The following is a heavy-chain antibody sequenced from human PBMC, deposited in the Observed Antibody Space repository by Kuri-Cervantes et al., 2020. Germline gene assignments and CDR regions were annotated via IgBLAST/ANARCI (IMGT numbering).Heavy chain of an antibody. J-gene: IGHJ2*01. CDR1: GFTFDDYA. CDR3: ARGRNYGDYIPTVDWYFDL. Sequence: SLKISCAASGFTFDDYAMHWVRQAPGKGLEWVSGIIWNSGRIDYADSVKGRFTISRDNAKNSLHLQMNSLRAEDTAVYYCARGRNYGDYIPTVDWYFDLWGRGTLVTVSS. V-gene: IGHV3-9*01. CDR2: IIWNSGRI. D-gene: IGHD4-17*01.